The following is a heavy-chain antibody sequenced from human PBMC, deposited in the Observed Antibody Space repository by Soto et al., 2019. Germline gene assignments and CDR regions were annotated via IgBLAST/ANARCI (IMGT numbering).Heavy chain of an antibody. J-gene: IGHJ6*03. Sequence: GGSLRLSCAASGFTFSSYSMNWVRQAPGKGLEWVSSISSISSNIYNADSVKGRFTISRDNAKNPLYLQMNSLRAEDTAVYYCAREQLSPRLEGIYYYYMDVWGKGTTVTVSS. D-gene: IGHD6-13*01. CDR3: AREQLSPRLEGIYYYYMDV. CDR2: ISSISSNI. V-gene: IGHV3-21*01. CDR1: GFTFSSYS.